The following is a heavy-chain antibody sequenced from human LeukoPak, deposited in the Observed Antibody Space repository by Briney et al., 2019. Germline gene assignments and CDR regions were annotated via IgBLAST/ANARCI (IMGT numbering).Heavy chain of an antibody. D-gene: IGHD2-2*02. V-gene: IGHV3-23*01. CDR2: ISGSGGST. CDR3: ASDIVVVPAAISYYYGMDV. J-gene: IGHJ6*02. CDR1: GFTFSSYA. Sequence: GGSLRLSCAAAGFTFSSYAMSWVRQAAGKGREWVSSISGSGGSTYYADSVKGRFTISRDNSKNTLYLQMNSLRAEDTAVYYCASDIVVVPAAISYYYGMDVWGQGTTVTVSS.